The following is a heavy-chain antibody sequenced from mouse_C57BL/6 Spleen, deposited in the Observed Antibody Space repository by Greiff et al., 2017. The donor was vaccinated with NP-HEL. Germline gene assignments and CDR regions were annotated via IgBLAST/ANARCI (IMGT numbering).Heavy chain of an antibody. D-gene: IGHD1-1*01. CDR3: ARGYYYDSSYAMDY. Sequence: QVQLKQPGAELVKPGASVKLSCKASGYTFTSYWMHWVKQRPGQGLEWIGMIHPNSGSTNYNEKFKSKATLTVDKSSSTAYMQLSSLTSEDSAVYYCARGYYYDSSYAMDYWGQGTSVTVSS. CDR2: IHPNSGST. J-gene: IGHJ4*01. V-gene: IGHV1-64*01. CDR1: GYTFTSYW.